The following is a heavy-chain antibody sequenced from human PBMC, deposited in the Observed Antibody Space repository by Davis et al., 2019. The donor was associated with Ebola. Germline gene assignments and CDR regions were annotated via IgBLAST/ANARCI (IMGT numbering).Heavy chain of an antibody. J-gene: IGHJ4*02. D-gene: IGHD6-6*01. Sequence: FTFSRDNAKNSLYLQMNSLRAEDTAVYYCARGTLYNSSSCGSWGQGTLVTVSS. V-gene: IGHV3-11*06. CDR3: ARGTLYNSSSCGS.